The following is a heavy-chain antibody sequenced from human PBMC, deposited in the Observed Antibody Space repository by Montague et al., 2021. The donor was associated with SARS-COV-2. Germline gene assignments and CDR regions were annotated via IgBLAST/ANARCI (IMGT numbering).Heavy chain of an antibody. Sequence: SETRSLTCTVSGVSTSGYYWSWIRRPPGRGLEWIGYVYYGGPTNYNPSLQSRVSISVDTSKNYFSLRLRSVTTADTAVYYCARTTELQPFDFWGQGTLVTVSS. J-gene: IGHJ4*02. CDR3: ARTTELQPFDF. V-gene: IGHV4-59*13. CDR1: GVSTSGYY. D-gene: IGHD1-26*01. CDR2: VYYGGPT.